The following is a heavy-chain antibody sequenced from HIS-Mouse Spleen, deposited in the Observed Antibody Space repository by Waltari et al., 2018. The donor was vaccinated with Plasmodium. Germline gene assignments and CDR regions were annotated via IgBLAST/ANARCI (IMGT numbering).Heavy chain of an antibody. D-gene: IGHD1-7*01. CDR2: IYYSGST. J-gene: IGHJ4*02. V-gene: IGHV4-39*07. CDR1: GGSISSNSYY. CDR3: ARDRITGTSYFDY. Sequence: QLQLQESGPGLVKPSETLSLTCTVSGGSISSNSYYWGWIRQPPGKGLEWIGSIYYSGSTYYNPSLKSRVTISVDTSKNQFSLKLSSVTAADTAVYYCARDRITGTSYFDYWGQGTLVTVSS.